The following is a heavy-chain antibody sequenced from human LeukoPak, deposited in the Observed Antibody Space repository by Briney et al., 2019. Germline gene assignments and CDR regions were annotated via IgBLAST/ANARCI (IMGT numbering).Heavy chain of an antibody. CDR2: IYYSGST. J-gene: IGHJ5*02. CDR1: GGSISSYY. CDR3: ARDEGCSSTRSCWFDP. Sequence: SETLSLTCTVSGGSISSYYWSWIRQPPGKGLEWIGYIYYSGSTNYNPSLKSRVTISVDTSKNQFSLKLSSVTAADTAVYYCARDEGCSSTRSCWFDPWGQGTLVTVSS. D-gene: IGHD2-2*01. V-gene: IGHV4-59*01.